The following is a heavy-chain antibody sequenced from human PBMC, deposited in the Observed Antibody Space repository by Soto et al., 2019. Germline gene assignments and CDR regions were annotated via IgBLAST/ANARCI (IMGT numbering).Heavy chain of an antibody. CDR2: IIPILGPA. D-gene: IGHD5-18*01. V-gene: IGHV1-69*12. Sequence: QVQLVQSGAEVKKPGSSVKVSCKASGGTFSSYAISWVRQAPGQGLEWMGGIIPILGPANYAQKFQARVTITADESTSTAYLELSSLRSEDTAVYYCAILHRGYSSVLEDYWGQGTLVTVSS. J-gene: IGHJ4*02. CDR1: GGTFSSYA. CDR3: AILHRGYSSVLEDY.